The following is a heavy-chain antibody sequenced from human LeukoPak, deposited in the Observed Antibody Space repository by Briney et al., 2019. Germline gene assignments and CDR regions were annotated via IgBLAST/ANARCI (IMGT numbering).Heavy chain of an antibody. Sequence: PGGSLRLSCAASGFTFSIYTMNWVRQAPGKGLEWVSSISSSSSYIYYADSMKGRFTISRDNAKNSLYLQMNSLRAEDTAVYYCARDLYGDYSFDFWGQGTLVTVSS. J-gene: IGHJ4*02. CDR1: GFTFSIYT. CDR3: ARDLYGDYSFDF. D-gene: IGHD4-17*01. V-gene: IGHV3-21*01. CDR2: ISSSSSYI.